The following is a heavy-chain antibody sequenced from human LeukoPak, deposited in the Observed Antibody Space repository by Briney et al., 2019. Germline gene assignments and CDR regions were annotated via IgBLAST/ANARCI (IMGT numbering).Heavy chain of an antibody. CDR1: GFTFSSFD. Sequence: AGGSLRLSCAASGFTFSSFDMSWVRQAPGKGLEWVSAITYSCATTNYADSVKGRFTISRDNSKNTLFLQMNSLRAEDTALYYCAKAVAVALDYWGQGTLVTVSS. CDR3: AKAVAVALDY. V-gene: IGHV3-23*01. J-gene: IGHJ4*02. D-gene: IGHD6-19*01. CDR2: ITYSCATT.